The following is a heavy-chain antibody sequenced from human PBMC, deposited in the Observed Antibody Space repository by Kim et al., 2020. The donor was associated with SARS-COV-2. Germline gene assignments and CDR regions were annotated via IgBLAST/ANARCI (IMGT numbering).Heavy chain of an antibody. D-gene: IGHD3-3*01. V-gene: IGHV3-9*01. CDR3: AKDPTKRYLEWVLLGAF. Sequence: GGSLRLSCAASGFSFDDYAMHWVRQAPGKGLEWVSGISWNSGSIGYADSVKGRFTISRDNAKNSLYLQMNSLRAEDTALYFGAKDPTKRYLEWVLLGAF. CDR1: GFSFDDYA. CDR2: ISWNSGSI. J-gene: IGHJ3*01.